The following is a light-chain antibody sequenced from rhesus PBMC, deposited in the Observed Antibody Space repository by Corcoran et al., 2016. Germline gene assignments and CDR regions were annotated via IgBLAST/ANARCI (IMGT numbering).Light chain of an antibody. CDR2: LVS. J-gene: IGKJ3*01. V-gene: IGKV2-78*01. CDR1: QSLLDSDGYTH. Sequence: DIVMTQTPLSLPVTPREPASISCRSSQSLLDSDGYTHLHWYLQKPGQSPQLLIYLVSNRASGVPYRFSGSGSGTDFTLKISRVEAEDVGVYYCMQTLQTPFTFGPGTKLDIK. CDR3: MQTLQTPFT.